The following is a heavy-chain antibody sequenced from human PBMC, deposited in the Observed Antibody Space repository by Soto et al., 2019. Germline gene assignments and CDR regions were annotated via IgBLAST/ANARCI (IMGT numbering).Heavy chain of an antibody. D-gene: IGHD2-15*01. Sequence: ASVKVSCKASGYTFTSYAMHWVRQAPGQRLEWMGWINAGNGNTKYSQKFQGRVIITRDTSASTAYMELSSLRSEDTAVYYCARESFRLGYCSGGSGHLGYWGEGTLVTVYS. V-gene: IGHV1-3*01. CDR3: ARESFRLGYCSGGSGHLGY. CDR2: INAGNGNT. CDR1: GYTFTSYA. J-gene: IGHJ4*02.